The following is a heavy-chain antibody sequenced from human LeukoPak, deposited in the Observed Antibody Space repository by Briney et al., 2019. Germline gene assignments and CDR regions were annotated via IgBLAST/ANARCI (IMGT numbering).Heavy chain of an antibody. CDR3: ARDQAVAGLDY. D-gene: IGHD6-19*01. J-gene: IGHJ4*02. V-gene: IGHV3-7*01. Sequence: QPGGSLRLSCAASGFTFSSYWMSWVRQAPGKGLEWVANIKQDGSEKYYVDSVKGRFTISRDNSKNTLYLQMNSLRAEDTAVYYCARDQAVAGLDYWGQGTLVTVSS. CDR2: IKQDGSEK. CDR1: GFTFSSYW.